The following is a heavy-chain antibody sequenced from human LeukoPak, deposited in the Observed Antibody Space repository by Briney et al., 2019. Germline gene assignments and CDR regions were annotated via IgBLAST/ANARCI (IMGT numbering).Heavy chain of an antibody. CDR2: IWYEGIDK. D-gene: IGHD6-19*01. V-gene: IGHV3-33*01. CDR1: GFPFSTYG. J-gene: IGHJ4*02. Sequence: GRSLRLSCAVSGFPFSTYGMHWVRQAPGKGLEWVGIIWYEGIDKYYGDSVKGRFTISRDNSKNTLYLQMNSLRAEDTAVYYCTILAVASDFDYWGQGTLVTVSS. CDR3: TILAVASDFDY.